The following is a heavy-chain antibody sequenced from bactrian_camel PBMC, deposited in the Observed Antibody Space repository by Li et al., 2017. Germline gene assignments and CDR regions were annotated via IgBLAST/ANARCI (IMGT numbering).Heavy chain of an antibody. CDR2: ILHGGTNT. J-gene: IGHJ4*01. Sequence: HVQLVESGGGSVQAGGTLRLSCASSGTIFWDTCMAWFRQAPGKEREGVAAILHGGTNTYYADSVKGRFTISQDNAKSTVYLQMNNLKPEDTAMYYCAARASGPVGVVEILQAESYADWGQGTQVTVS. CDR3: AARASGPVGVVEILQAESYAD. CDR1: GTIFWDTC. D-gene: IGHD1*01. V-gene: IGHV3S54*01.